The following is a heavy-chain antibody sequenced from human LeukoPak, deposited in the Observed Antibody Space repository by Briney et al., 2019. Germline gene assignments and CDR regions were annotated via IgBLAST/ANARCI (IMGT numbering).Heavy chain of an antibody. V-gene: IGHV1-2*02. J-gene: IGHJ4*02. Sequence: ASVKVSCKASGYTFTGYYMHWVRHAPGQGLEWMGWINPNSGGTNYAQKFQGRVTMSRDTSISTAYMELSRLRSDDTAVYYCARSVDIVATQFDYWGQGTLVTVSS. D-gene: IGHD5-12*01. CDR3: ARSVDIVATQFDY. CDR1: GYTFTGYY. CDR2: INPNSGGT.